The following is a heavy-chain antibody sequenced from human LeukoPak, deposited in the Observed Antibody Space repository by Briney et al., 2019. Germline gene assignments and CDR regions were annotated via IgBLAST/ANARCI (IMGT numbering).Heavy chain of an antibody. CDR1: GGSFSGYY. V-gene: IGHV4-34*01. D-gene: IGHD6-19*01. J-gene: IGHJ3*02. CDR2: INHSGST. Sequence: PSETLSLTCAVYGGSFSGYYWSWIRQPPGKGLEWIGEINHSGSTNYNPSLKSRVTISVDTSKNQFSLKLSSVTAADTAMYYCARFIAVAGTGIWGQGTMVTVSS. CDR3: ARFIAVAGTGI.